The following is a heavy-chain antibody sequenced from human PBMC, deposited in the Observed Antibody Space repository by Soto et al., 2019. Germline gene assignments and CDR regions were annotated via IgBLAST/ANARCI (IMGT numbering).Heavy chain of an antibody. V-gene: IGHV3-72*01. J-gene: IGHJ4*02. CDR1: GFTFSDYY. CDR2: TRNKSNSYTT. Sequence: GGSLRLSCAASGFTFSDYYINWVRQAPGKGLEWVGRTRNKSNSYTTDYAAFVKGRFTISRDDSKNLIYLQMNSLKTEDTAVYYCARVSRHSSSRLWPDYWGQGTLVTVSS. CDR3: ARVSRHSSSRLWPDY. D-gene: IGHD6-13*01.